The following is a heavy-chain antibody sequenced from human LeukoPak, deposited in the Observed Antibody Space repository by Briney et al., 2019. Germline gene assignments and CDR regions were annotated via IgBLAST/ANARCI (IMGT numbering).Heavy chain of an antibody. CDR1: XXXXXXGXYY. V-gene: IGHV4-31*03. CDR2: IYYSGST. Sequence: LXXTCTVXXXXXXXGXYYWXXXRXPXXXXXXXXXXIYYSGSTYYNPSLKSRVTISVDTSKNQFSLKLSSVTAADTAVYYCARSFFVEMATMCAFDIWGQGTMVTVSS. D-gene: IGHD5-24*01. J-gene: IGHJ3*02. CDR3: ARSFFVEMATMCAFDI.